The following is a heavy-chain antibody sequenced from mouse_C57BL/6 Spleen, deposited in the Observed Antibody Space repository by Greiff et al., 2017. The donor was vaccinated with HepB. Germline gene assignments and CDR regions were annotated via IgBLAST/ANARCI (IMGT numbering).Heavy chain of an antibody. J-gene: IGHJ1*03. CDR3: AREWDGYYRYFDV. Sequence: EVKLVESEGGLVQPGSSMKLSCTASGFTFSDYYMAWVRQVPEKGLEWVANINYDGSSTYYLDSLKSRFIISRDNAKNILYLQMSSLKSEDTATYYCAREWDGYYRYFDVWGTGTTVTVSS. CDR2: INYDGSST. V-gene: IGHV5-16*01. CDR1: GFTFSDYY. D-gene: IGHD2-3*01.